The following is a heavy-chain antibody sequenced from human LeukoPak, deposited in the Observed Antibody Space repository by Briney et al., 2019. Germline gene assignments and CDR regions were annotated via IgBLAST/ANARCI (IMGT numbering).Heavy chain of an antibody. CDR3: ARGITLTAXVYSFDY. CDR2: IFGGSST. CDR1: GFTVRSNY. Sequence: GGSLRLSCAASGFTVRSNYISWVRQAPGKGLEWVSVIFGGSSTYYADSVKGRFTISRDNSKNTVYLQMNGLRAEDTAVYYCARGITLTAXVYSFDYWGQGTLVTVSS. V-gene: IGHV3-66*01. D-gene: IGHD1-20*01. J-gene: IGHJ4*02.